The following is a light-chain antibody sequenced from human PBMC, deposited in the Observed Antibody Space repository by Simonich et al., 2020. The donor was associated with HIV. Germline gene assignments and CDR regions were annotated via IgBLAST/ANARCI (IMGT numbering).Light chain of an antibody. CDR2: DDS. V-gene: IGLV3-21*03. CDR3: QVWDSSSDTIV. J-gene: IGLJ2*01. Sequence: SYVLTQPPSVSVAPGKTARITCGGNNIGSKSVHWYQQKPGQAPVLVVYDDSDRPSGIPELCSGSNSGNTATLTISRVEAGDEADYYCQVWDSSSDTIVFGGGTKLTVL. CDR1: NIGSKS.